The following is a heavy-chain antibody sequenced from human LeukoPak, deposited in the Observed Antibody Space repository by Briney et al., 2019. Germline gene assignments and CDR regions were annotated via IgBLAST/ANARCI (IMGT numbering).Heavy chain of an antibody. D-gene: IGHD3-16*01. CDR2: INPSGGST. CDR3: ARGDGEVSGRQRTGFGG. V-gene: IGHV1-46*01. CDR1: GYTFTSYY. J-gene: IGHJ4*02. Sequence: GASVKVSCKASGYTFTSYYMHWVRQAPGQGLEWMGIINPSGGSTSYAQKFQGRVTMTRDMSTSTVYMELSSLRSEDTAVYYCARGDGEVSGRQRTGFGGWGQGTLVTVSS.